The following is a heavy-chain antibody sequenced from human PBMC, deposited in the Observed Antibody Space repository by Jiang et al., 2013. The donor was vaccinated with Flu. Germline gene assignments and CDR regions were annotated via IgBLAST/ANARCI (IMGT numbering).Heavy chain of an antibody. CDR2: IYWDDDT. J-gene: IGHJ4*02. V-gene: IGHV2-5*02. Sequence: TLTLTCTFSGFSLTTNGMGVGWIRQPPGTALEWLAIIYWDDDTRYKSSLENRLIITKDTSKNRVVLTMTNMDPVDTATYYCVHARAIRPCSGSRCYYFNHWGQGTLVTVSS. CDR1: GFSLTTNGMG. CDR3: VHARAIRPCSGSRCYYFNH. D-gene: IGHD2-15*01.